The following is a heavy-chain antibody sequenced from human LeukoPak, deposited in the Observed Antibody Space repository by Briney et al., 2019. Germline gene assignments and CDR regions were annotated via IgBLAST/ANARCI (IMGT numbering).Heavy chain of an antibody. CDR1: GGSFSGYY. CDR2: INHSGST. CDR3: ARGAITMVRGVRFDY. V-gene: IGHV4-34*01. D-gene: IGHD3-10*01. J-gene: IGHJ4*02. Sequence: NASETLSLTCAVYGGSFSGYYWSWIRQPPGKGLEWIGEINHSGSTNYNPSLKSRVTISVDTSKNQLSLKLSSVTAADTAVYYCARGAITMVRGVRFDYWGQGTLVTVSS.